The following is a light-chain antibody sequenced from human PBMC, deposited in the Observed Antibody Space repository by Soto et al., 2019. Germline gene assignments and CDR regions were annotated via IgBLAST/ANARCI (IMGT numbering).Light chain of an antibody. CDR3: SSYAGSNNSTNV. J-gene: IGLJ1*01. V-gene: IGLV2-8*01. Sequence: QSALTQPPSASGSPGQSVTISCTGTSSDVGGYNYVSWYQQHPGKAPKLMIYEVSKRPSGVPDRFSGSKSGNTASLTVSELQAEDEADYYCSSYAGSNNSTNVCGTGTKGTVL. CDR2: EVS. CDR1: SSDVGGYNY.